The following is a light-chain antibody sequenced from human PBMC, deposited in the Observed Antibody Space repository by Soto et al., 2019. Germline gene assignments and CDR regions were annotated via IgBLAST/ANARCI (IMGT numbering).Light chain of an antibody. V-gene: IGKV1-39*01. J-gene: IGKJ4*01. CDR1: QSVSYY. CDR2: AAS. Sequence: DIQLTKSPSTLSASVGDRLSITCRASQSVSYYVNWYQQKKGKAPKLLIYAASSLQSGVPSRFSGSGSGTDFTLTISSRQPEDFATYYCQHSHSTPLSFGVGTRVEIK. CDR3: QHSHSTPLS.